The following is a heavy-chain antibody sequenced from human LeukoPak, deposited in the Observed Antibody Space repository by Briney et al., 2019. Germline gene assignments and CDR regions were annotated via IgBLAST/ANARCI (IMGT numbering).Heavy chain of an antibody. V-gene: IGHV4-34*01. CDR1: GGSFSGFY. CDR2: INHSGST. Sequence: PSETLSLTCAIYGGSFSGFYWSWLRQPPGKGLAWIGDINHSGSTNYNPSLKSRVTISVDTSKNQFSLKLSSVTAADTAVYYCARAKDIVVVPAAILGGEFDYWGQGTLVTVSS. CDR3: ARAKDIVVVPAAILGGEFDY. J-gene: IGHJ4*02. D-gene: IGHD2-2*02.